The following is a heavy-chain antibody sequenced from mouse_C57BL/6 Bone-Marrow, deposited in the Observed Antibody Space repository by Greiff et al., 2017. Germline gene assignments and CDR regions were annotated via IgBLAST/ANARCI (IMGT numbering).Heavy chain of an antibody. CDR3: AKIYYDYDEDY. Sequence: EVQVVESGGGLVQPGESLKLSCESNEYEFPSHDMSWVRKTPEKRLELVAAINSDGGSTYYPDTMERRFIISRDNTKKTLYLQLSSLRSEDTALYYCAKIYYDYDEDYWGQGTTLTVSS. D-gene: IGHD2-4*01. CDR1: EYEFPSHD. J-gene: IGHJ2*01. V-gene: IGHV5-2*01. CDR2: INSDGGST.